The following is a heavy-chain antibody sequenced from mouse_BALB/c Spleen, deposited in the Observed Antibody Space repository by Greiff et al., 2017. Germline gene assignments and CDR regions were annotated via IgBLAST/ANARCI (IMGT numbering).Heavy chain of an antibody. J-gene: IGHJ3*01. CDR3: ASSTMITMSFAY. Sequence: QVQLKESGAELVRPGSSVKISCKASGYAFSSYWMNWVKQRPGQGLEWIGQIYPGDGDTNYNGKFKGKATLTADKSSSTAYMQLSSLTSEDSAVYFCASSTMITMSFAYWGQGTLVTVAA. CDR1: GYAFSSYW. V-gene: IGHV1-80*01. CDR2: IYPGDGDT. D-gene: IGHD2-4*01.